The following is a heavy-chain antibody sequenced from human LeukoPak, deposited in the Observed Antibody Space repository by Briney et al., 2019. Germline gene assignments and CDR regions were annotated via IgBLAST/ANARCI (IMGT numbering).Heavy chain of an antibody. CDR1: GFTFSSYA. V-gene: IGHV3-30-3*01. CDR3: ARFMWSRVDALDV. D-gene: IGHD2-21*01. Sequence: GGSLRLSCAASGFTFSSYAMHWVRQAPGKGLEWVAVISYDGSNKYYADSVKGRFTISRDNSKNTLYLQMNSLRAEDTAVYYCARFMWSRVDALDVWGQGTMVTVSS. J-gene: IGHJ3*01. CDR2: ISYDGSNK.